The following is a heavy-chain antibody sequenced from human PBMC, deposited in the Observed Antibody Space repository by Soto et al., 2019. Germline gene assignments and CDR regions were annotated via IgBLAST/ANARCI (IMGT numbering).Heavy chain of an antibody. D-gene: IGHD3-3*01. CDR1: GFIVSSTY. CDR2: IYSAGST. J-gene: IGHJ4*02. V-gene: IGHV3-53*05. Sequence: GGSLRLSCAGSGFIVSSTYMSWVRQAPGKGLEWVSAIYSAGSTYYADSVKGRFIISRDNSKNTLYLQMNNLRVEDTALYYCARAGVAASDYWGQGTLVTVSS. CDR3: ARAGVAASDY.